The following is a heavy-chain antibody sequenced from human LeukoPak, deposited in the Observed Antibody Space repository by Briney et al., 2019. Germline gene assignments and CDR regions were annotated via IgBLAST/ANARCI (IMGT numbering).Heavy chain of an antibody. J-gene: IGHJ4*02. CDR3: ARSLSTAGMDY. V-gene: IGHV4-38-2*01. Sequence: SETLSLTCAVSGYSISSGRYWGWIRQPPGKGLEWIGSDYHSGTTYYNPALKSRVAISVDTSKNQFFLALRSVTAADTAVYYCARSLSTAGMDYWGQGTLVTVSS. CDR2: DYHSGTT. CDR1: GYSISSGRY. D-gene: IGHD2-2*01.